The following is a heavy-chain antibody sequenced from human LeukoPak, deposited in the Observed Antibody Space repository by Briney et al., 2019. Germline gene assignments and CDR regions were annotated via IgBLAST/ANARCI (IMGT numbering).Heavy chain of an antibody. J-gene: IGHJ3*02. Sequence: SETLSLTCAVYGGSFSDYYWTWIRQPPGNGLEWIGEINHRGSTHYNPSLKSRVTISVDTSKKQFSLKLSSVTAADTAVYYCATYSTGFDIWGQGTVVTVSS. CDR3: ATYSTGFDI. CDR1: GGSFSDYY. V-gene: IGHV4-34*01. D-gene: IGHD6-19*01. CDR2: INHRGST.